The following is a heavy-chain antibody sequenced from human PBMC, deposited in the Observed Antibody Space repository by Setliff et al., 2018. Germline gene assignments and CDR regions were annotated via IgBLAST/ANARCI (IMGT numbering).Heavy chain of an antibody. Sequence: GGSLRLSCVASGFTYTTYGIHWVRQAPGKGLEWVALIWYDGSNKYYAYSVKGRFTISRDNSKNTVYLQMNSLRAEDTAVYYCARGIYGGNSVVDYWGQGTLVTVSS. J-gene: IGHJ4*02. CDR3: ARGIYGGNSVVDY. V-gene: IGHV3-33*01. CDR1: GFTYTTYG. D-gene: IGHD4-17*01. CDR2: IWYDGSNK.